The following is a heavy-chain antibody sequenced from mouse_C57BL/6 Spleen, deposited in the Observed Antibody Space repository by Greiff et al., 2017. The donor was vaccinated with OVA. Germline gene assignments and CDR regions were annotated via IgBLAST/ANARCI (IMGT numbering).Heavy chain of an antibody. V-gene: IGHV10-1*01. CDR1: GFSFNTYA. D-gene: IGHD2-5*01. Sequence: EVQLVESGGGLVQPKGSLKLSCAASGFSFNTYAMNWVRQAPGKGLEWVARIRSKSNNYATYYADSVKDRFTISRDDSESMLYLQMNNLKTEYTAMYYCVRQGLSKGCFAYWGQGTLVTVSA. J-gene: IGHJ3*01. CDR3: VRQGLSKGCFAY. CDR2: IRSKSNNYAT.